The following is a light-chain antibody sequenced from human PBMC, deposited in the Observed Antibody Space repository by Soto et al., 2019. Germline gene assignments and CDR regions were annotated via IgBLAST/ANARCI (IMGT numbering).Light chain of an antibody. J-gene: IGKJ4*01. V-gene: IGKV3-15*01. CDR2: DIS. CDR3: QQYLDWPLT. CDR1: QSVTTN. Sequence: EIVMTQSPGTLSVSPGERVTLSCRASQSVTTNLAWYQQKPGQTPRLLIYDISARASGIPCRFSGSGSGTDFTLTISSLQSEDSAVYYCQQYLDWPLTFGGGTKVEI.